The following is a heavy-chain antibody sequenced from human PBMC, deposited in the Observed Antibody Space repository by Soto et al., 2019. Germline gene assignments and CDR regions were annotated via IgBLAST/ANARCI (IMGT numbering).Heavy chain of an antibody. D-gene: IGHD1-1*01. CDR3: VRDGTKTLRDWFDP. Sequence: SETLSLTCTVSGASISGFYWSWIRKSAGKGLEWIGRIYATGTTDYNPSLKSRVMMSVDTSKKQFSLKLRSATAADTAVYYCVRDGTKTLRDWFDPWGQGXSLTVYS. CDR1: GASISGFY. V-gene: IGHV4-4*07. J-gene: IGHJ5*02. CDR2: IYATGTT.